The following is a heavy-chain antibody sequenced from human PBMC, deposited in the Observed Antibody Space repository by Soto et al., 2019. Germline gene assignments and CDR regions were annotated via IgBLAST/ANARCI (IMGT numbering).Heavy chain of an antibody. Sequence: GESLKISCKGSGYSFTSYWISWVRQMPGKGLEWMGIIYPGDSDTRYSPSFQGQVTISADKSISTAYLQWSSLKASDTAMYYCARHELEYNSSSTAFDIWGQGTMVTVSS. V-gene: IGHV5-51*01. D-gene: IGHD6-6*01. CDR3: ARHELEYNSSSTAFDI. J-gene: IGHJ3*02. CDR1: GYSFTSYW. CDR2: IYPGDSDT.